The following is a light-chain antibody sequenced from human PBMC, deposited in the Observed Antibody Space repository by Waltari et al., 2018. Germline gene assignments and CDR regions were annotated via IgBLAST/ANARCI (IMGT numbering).Light chain of an antibody. CDR1: QSVSNY. J-gene: IGKJ5*01. V-gene: IGKV3-11*01. Sequence: EVALTQSPATLSLSPGERATLSCRASQSVSNYLAWYQQKPGQAPRLLIYDASNRATGIPARFSGSGSGTDFTLTISSLEPEDFAVYYCQQRKFWPPITIGQGTRLESK. CDR3: QQRKFWPPIT. CDR2: DAS.